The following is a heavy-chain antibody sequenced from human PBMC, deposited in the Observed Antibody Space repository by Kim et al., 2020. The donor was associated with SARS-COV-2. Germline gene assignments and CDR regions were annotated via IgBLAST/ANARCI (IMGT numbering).Heavy chain of an antibody. V-gene: IGHV3-15*01. CDR3: TTHILYYDFWSGYYLNWFDP. D-gene: IGHD3-3*01. J-gene: IGHJ5*02. Sequence: RFTISRDDSKNTLYLQMNSLKTEDTAVYYCTTHILYYDFWSGYYLNWFDPWGQGTLVTVSS.